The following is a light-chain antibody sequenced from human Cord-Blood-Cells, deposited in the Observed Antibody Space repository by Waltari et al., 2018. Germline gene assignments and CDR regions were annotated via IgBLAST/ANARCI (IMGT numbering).Light chain of an antibody. J-gene: IGKJ3*01. V-gene: IGKV1-39*01. Sequence: DIDMNQYRSSQTADLGDRVTITCRASQSISSYLNWYQQKPGKAPKLLIYASSSLQSGVPSRFSGSGSGTDVTLTISSLQPEDFETYYGQQSYSTPFTYGPGTKVDI. CDR1: QSISSY. CDR3: QQSYSTPFT. CDR2: ASS.